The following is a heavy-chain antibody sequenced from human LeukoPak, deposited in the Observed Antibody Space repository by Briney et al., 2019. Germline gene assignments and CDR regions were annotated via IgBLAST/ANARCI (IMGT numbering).Heavy chain of an antibody. CDR2: ISSSGSYI. V-gene: IGHV3-21*01. J-gene: IGHJ4*02. CDR1: GFTFSSYS. CDR3: ARDPGDYGDYGTVDY. Sequence: GGSLRLSCAASGFTFSSYSMNWVRQAPGKGLEWVSSISSSGSYIYYADSVKGRFTISRDNAKNSLYLQMNSLRAEDTAVYYCARDPGDYGDYGTVDYWGQGTLVTVSS. D-gene: IGHD4-17*01.